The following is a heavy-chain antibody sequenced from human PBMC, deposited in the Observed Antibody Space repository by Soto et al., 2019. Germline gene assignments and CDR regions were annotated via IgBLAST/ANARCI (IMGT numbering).Heavy chain of an antibody. D-gene: IGHD3-10*01. CDR3: GRASGSYYNSPFDY. V-gene: IGHV1-18*01. CDR2: ISTYNANT. Sequence: QVHLVQSGAEVKKPGASVRASSKILGYTFTSYGISWVRKPPGQGLEWRGWISTYNANTNNAQKLQGRVTMTTDTSTSTAYMELRSLRSDDTAVYYCGRASGSYYNSPFDYWGQGTLVTVSS. J-gene: IGHJ4*02. CDR1: GYTFTSYG.